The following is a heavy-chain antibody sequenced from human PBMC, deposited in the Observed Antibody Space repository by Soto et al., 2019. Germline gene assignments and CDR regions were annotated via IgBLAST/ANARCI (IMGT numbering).Heavy chain of an antibody. Sequence: GASVKVSCKTSGYTFTTYNINWVRQATGQGLEWMGWMNPNTGTTGYAQKFQDRITLTRDTSISTSKNQFSLRLSSVTAADTAVYYCARHGSYWGQGTLVTVSS. CDR2: MNPNTGTT. CDR1: GYTFTTYN. V-gene: IGHV1-8*02. CDR3: ARHGSY. J-gene: IGHJ4*02.